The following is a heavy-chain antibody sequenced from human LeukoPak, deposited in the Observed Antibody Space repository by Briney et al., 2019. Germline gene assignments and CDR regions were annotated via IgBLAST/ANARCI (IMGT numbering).Heavy chain of an antibody. D-gene: IGHD3-22*01. CDR3: ARDRRAYYYETGY. Sequence: GGSLRLSCAASGFTFSSYGMHWVRQAPGKGLEWVAVIWYDGSNKYYADSVKGRFTISRDNSKNTLYLQMNSLRAEDTAVYYCARDRRAYYYETGYWGQGTLVTVSS. CDR2: IWYDGSNK. V-gene: IGHV3-33*01. J-gene: IGHJ4*02. CDR1: GFTFSSYG.